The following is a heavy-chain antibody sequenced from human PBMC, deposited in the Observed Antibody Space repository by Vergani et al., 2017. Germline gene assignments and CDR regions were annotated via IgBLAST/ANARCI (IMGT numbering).Heavy chain of an antibody. CDR3: ARLKVILGYSYEAYYYYCMDV. CDR2: IDPSDSYT. CDR1: GYSFTSYW. V-gene: IGHV5-10-1*01. J-gene: IGHJ6*02. Sequence: EVQLVQSGAEVKKPGESLRISCKGSGYSFTSYWISWVRQMPGKGLEWMGRIDPSDSYTNYSPSFQGHVTISADKSITTADLQWSSLKASDTAMYYCARLKVILGYSYEAYYYYCMDVWGQGTTVTVSS. D-gene: IGHD5-18*01.